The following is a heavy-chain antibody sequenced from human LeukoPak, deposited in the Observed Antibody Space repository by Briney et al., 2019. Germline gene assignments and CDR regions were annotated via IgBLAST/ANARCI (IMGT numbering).Heavy chain of an antibody. J-gene: IGHJ6*03. CDR2: INPNSGGT. CDR1: GYTLTGYY. CDR3: ARAVVDILTGYYRYYYYMDV. D-gene: IGHD3-9*01. Sequence: ASVKVSCKASGYTLTGYYMHWVRQAPGQGLEWMGWINPNSGGTNYAQKFQGRVTMTRDTSISTAYMELSRLRSDDTAVYYCARAVVDILTGYYRYYYYMDVWGKGTTVTVSS. V-gene: IGHV1-2*02.